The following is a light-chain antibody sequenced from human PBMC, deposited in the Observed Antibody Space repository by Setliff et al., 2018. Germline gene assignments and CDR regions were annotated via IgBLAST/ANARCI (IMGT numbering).Light chain of an antibody. V-gene: IGLV2-14*03. CDR3: SSYTNSRTVR. J-gene: IGLJ2*01. CDR2: DVS. CDR1: NSDVGAYNY. Sequence: QSALTQPASVSGSPGQSITISCTGTNSDVGAYNYVSWYQRHPGEAPKLLLYDVSNRPSGISHRFSGFKSGSTASLTISGLQAEDEADYFCSSYTNSRTVRFGGGTKVTV.